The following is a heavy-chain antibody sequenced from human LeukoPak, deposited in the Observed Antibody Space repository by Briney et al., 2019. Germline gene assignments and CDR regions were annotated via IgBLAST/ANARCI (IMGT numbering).Heavy chain of an antibody. J-gene: IGHJ3*02. CDR3: ARSDDFWSGYSRQDAFDI. V-gene: IGHV3-7*01. CDR2: IKQDGSEK. D-gene: IGHD3-3*01. Sequence: GGSLRLSCAASGFTFSSYWVSWVRQAPGKGLEWVANIKQDGSEKYYVDSVKGRFTISRDNAKNSLYLQMNSLRAEDTAVYYCARSDDFWSGYSRQDAFDIWGQGTMVTVSS. CDR1: GFTFSSYW.